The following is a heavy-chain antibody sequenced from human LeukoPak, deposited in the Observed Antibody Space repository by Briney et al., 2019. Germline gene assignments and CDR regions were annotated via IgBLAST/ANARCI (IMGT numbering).Heavy chain of an antibody. CDR1: GGSVSSSSYY. Sequence: SETLSLTCTLSGGSVSSSSYYWAWIRQPPGKGLEWIGSIYHSGRTYYNPSLKSRVTICVDTSKNQFSLKLTSVTAADTAVYHCAKKGYYYYIDGWGTGTTVTVS. CDR3: AKKGYYYYIDG. CDR2: IYHSGRT. V-gene: IGHV4-39*07. J-gene: IGHJ6*03.